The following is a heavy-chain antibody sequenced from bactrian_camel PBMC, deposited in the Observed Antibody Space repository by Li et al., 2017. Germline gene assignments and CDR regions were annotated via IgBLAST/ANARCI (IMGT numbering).Heavy chain of an antibody. Sequence: HVQLVESGGGSALAGGSVRLSCAASGYTFNTYSWFRQAPGQEREGVAAIDTGDGSTYYLNSVEGRLTISHDNAKNTLYLQMNSLKPEDTAIYYCAAVRYGGSWYPLCRARSADFGYWGQGTQVTVS. CDR2: IDTGDGST. CDR1: GYTFNTYS. V-gene: IGHV3S1*01. D-gene: IGHD6*01. J-gene: IGHJ6*01. CDR3: AAVRYGGSWYPLCRARSADFGY.